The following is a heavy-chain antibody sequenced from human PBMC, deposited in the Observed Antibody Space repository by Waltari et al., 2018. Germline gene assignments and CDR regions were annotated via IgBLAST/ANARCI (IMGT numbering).Heavy chain of an antibody. V-gene: IGHV4-39*07. D-gene: IGHD4-17*01. CDR1: VGSISSSSYY. J-gene: IGHJ4*02. Sequence: QLQLQESGPGLVKPSETLSLTCTVSVGSISSSSYYWGWLRQPQGKGLAWIGGIEYSGSTYYKPSLKSRVTIAVDTSKNQCSLKLSSVTAADTAVYYCARREDYGDYVTPFDYWGQGTLVTVAS. CDR3: ARREDYGDYVTPFDY. CDR2: IEYSGST.